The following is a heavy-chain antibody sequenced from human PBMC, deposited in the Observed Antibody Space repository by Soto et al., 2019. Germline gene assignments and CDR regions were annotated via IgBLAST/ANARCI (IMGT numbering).Heavy chain of an antibody. V-gene: IGHV1-69*06. CDR1: GGSFSSYV. CDR3: VQETYYFHSRDYLWFDP. J-gene: IGHJ5*02. CDR2: SIPVSNAA. Sequence: QGQLVQSGAEVKKPGSSVKVSCKASGGSFSSYVINWIRQAPGQGLEWMGGSIPVSNAADYAQRCQDRVTMSVDKSVSTAYMELRCLTSEDTAIYYCVQETYYFHSRDYLWFDPGGQGSLVTVSS. D-gene: IGHD3-22*01.